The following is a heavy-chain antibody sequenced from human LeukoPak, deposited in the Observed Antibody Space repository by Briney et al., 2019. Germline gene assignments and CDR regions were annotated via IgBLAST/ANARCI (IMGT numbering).Heavy chain of an antibody. CDR1: GYSFTTYW. CDR2: IDPTDSYT. Sequence: GESLKISCKGSGYSFTTYWISWVRQVPGKGLEWMGRIDPTDSYTNYSPSFRGHVTISVDKSISAAFLQWSSLKASDTAMYYCARLGKTTVTTDDAFDIWGQGTIVTVSS. V-gene: IGHV5-10-1*01. D-gene: IGHD4-17*01. J-gene: IGHJ3*02. CDR3: ARLGKTTVTTDDAFDI.